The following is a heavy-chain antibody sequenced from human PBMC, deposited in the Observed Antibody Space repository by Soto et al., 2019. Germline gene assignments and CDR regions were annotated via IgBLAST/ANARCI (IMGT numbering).Heavy chain of an antibody. J-gene: IGHJ4*02. CDR1: GGTFSSYA. D-gene: IGHD1-26*01. CDR2: LTPYDGKT. V-gene: IGHV1-18*01. Sequence: GASVKVSCKAAGGTFSSYAISWVRQAPGQGLEWMGWLTPYDGKTSYAQHLQGRVAVTIDTSTDTAYMDLRSLRSDDTAVYYCATVVGAVPYWGQGTQVTVSS. CDR3: ATVVGAVPY.